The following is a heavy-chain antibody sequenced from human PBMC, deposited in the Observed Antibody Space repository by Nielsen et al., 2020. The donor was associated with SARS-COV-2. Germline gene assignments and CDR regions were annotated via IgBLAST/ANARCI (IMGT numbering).Heavy chain of an antibody. J-gene: IGHJ3*01. Sequence: SETLSLTCAVYGGSFSGYCWSWIRQLPGKGLEWIGAIDPSGTATLNPSLKGRVTVSVNPSKNQFSLKMTSMTAADTAVYFCARAPDVDVLTGDYPDGFDVWGQGTGVTVSS. CDR1: GGSFSGYC. CDR2: IDPSGTA. CDR3: ARAPDVDVLTGDYPDGFDV. V-gene: IGHV4-34*01. D-gene: IGHD3-9*01.